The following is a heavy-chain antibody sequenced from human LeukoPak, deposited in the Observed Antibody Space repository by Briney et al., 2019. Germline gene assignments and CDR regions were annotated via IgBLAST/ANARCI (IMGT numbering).Heavy chain of an antibody. D-gene: IGHD2-2*03. CDR1: LVALRRYE. Sequence: RGSLRLSCALSLVALRRYEFNSVRQAPGQGLEWVSYIGSSVITIFCADSVKGRFTISRDNAKNSLYLKMNSLRAEDTAVYHCARGDGYCSSTSCYAGPSYCLDVWGQGTTVTVSS. V-gene: IGHV3-48*03. J-gene: IGHJ6*02. CDR3: ARGDGYCSSTSCYAGPSYCLDV. CDR2: IGSSVITI.